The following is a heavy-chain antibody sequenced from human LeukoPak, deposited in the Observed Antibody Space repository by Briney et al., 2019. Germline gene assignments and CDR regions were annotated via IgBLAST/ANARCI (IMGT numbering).Heavy chain of an antibody. V-gene: IGHV1-8*01. Sequence: ASVKVSCKASGYTFTSYDINWVRQATGQGLEWMGWMNPNSGNTGYAQKFQGRVTMTRNTSISTAYMELSRLRSDDTAVYYCARDGVKRTFDIWGQGTMVTVSS. J-gene: IGHJ3*02. CDR3: ARDGVKRTFDI. CDR1: GYTFTSYD. CDR2: MNPNSGNT. D-gene: IGHD3-16*01.